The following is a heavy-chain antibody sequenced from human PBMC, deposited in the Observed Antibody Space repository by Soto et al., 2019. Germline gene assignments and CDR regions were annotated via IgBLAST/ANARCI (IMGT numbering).Heavy chain of an antibody. CDR3: AIGDYGTGGYPFPDLEY. V-gene: IGHV1-2*02. J-gene: IGHJ4*02. Sequence: HEHLVQSGAEVKRPGASLKVSCKASGYTFTVYYIHWVRQAPGQGLEWMGWINPDSGATNYAQNFQGRVTVTRDTSISTAAMDLTSLTSDDTAVYYWAIGDYGTGGYPFPDLEYWGQGTVVIVSS. CDR2: INPDSGAT. D-gene: IGHD2-8*02. CDR1: GYTFTVYY.